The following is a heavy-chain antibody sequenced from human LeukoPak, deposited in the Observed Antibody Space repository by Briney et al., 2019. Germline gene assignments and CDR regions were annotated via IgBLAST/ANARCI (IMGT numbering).Heavy chain of an antibody. CDR2: TIPIFGTA. V-gene: IGHV1-69*13. D-gene: IGHD2/OR15-2a*01. CDR1: GGTFSSYA. CDR3: AREKRDHYFTTYYYGMDV. Sequence: SVKVSCKASGGTFSSYAISWVRQAPGQGLEWMGGTIPIFGTANYAQKFQGRVTITADESTSTAYMELSSLRSEDTAVYYCAREKRDHYFTTYYYGMDVWGKGTTVTVSS. J-gene: IGHJ6*04.